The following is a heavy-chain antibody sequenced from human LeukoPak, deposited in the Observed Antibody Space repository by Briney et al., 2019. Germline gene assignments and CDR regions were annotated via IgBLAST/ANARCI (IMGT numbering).Heavy chain of an antibody. V-gene: IGHV1-24*01. CDR3: ATVGWELASRYFDY. CDR1: GYTLTELS. Sequence: ASVKASFKVSGYTLTELSMHWVRQAPGKGLEWMGGFDPEDGETIYAQKFQGRVTMTEDTSTDTAYMELSSLRSEDTAVYYCATVGWELASRYFDYWGQGTLVTVSS. CDR2: FDPEDGET. J-gene: IGHJ4*02. D-gene: IGHD1-26*01.